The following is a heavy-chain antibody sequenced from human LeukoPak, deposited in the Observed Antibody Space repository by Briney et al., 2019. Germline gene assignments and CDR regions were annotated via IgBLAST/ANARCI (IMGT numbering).Heavy chain of an antibody. Sequence: PGGSLRLSCTASGFTFSRYSMSWVRQAPGKGLEWVSAITSGVGFIYYADSLKGRFTISRDNAKNSLDLQMNSLRAEDTAVYFCARVSRGKWELLGAHDYWGQGTLVTVSS. CDR3: ARVSRGKWELLGAHDY. CDR1: GFTFSRYS. CDR2: ITSGVGFI. V-gene: IGHV3-21*01. J-gene: IGHJ4*02. D-gene: IGHD1-26*01.